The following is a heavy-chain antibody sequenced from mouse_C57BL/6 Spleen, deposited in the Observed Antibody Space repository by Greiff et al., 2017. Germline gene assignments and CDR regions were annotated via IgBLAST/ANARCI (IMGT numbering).Heavy chain of an antibody. V-gene: IGHV1-55*01. CDR1: GYTFTSYW. CDR3: ARSGLPGAMDY. J-gene: IGHJ4*01. Sequence: QVHVKQPGAELVKPGASVKMSCKASGYTFTSYWITWVKQRPGQGLEWIGDIYPGSGSTNYNEKFKSKATLTVDTSSSTAYMQLSSLTSEDSAVYYCARSGLPGAMDYWGQGTSVTVSS. D-gene: IGHD2-4*01. CDR2: IYPGSGST.